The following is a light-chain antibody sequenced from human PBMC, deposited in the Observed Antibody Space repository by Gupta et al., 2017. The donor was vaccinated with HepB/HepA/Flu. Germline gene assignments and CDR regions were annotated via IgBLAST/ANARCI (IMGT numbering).Light chain of an antibody. CDR2: DVS. J-gene: IGLJ3*02. V-gene: IGLV2-11*01. CDR3: CSYAGSYTWV. Sequence: QSALTLPRSVSGSPGQSVNISCTGPISDVGGYNYVSWYQQHPGKAPNLMIYDVSTWPSGVPVRFSGSKSGNTASLTISGLQAEDEADYYCCSYAGSYTWVLGGGTRLTVL. CDR1: ISDVGGYNY.